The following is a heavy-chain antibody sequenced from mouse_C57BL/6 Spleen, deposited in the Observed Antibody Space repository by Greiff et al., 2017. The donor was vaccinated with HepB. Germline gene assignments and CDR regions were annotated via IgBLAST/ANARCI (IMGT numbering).Heavy chain of an antibody. Sequence: QVQLQQPGAELVRPGTSVKLSCKASGYTFTSYWMHWVKQRPGQGLEWIGVIDPSDSYTNYNQKFKGKATLTVDTSSSTAYMQLSSLTSEDSAVYYCASLYYGSSYADYWGQGTTLTVSS. J-gene: IGHJ2*01. CDR3: ASLYYGSSYADY. D-gene: IGHD1-1*01. CDR1: GYTFTSYW. CDR2: IDPSDSYT. V-gene: IGHV1-59*01.